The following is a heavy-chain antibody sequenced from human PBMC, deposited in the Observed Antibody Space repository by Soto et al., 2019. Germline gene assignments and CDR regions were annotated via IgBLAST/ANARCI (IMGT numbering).Heavy chain of an antibody. CDR2: ISSSSSTT. D-gene: IGHD2-15*01. V-gene: IGHV3-48*01. CDR3: AKPEGSDAFDI. Sequence: GGSLRLSCAASGFTFSSYSMNWVRQAPGKGLEWVSYISSSSSTTYYADSVKGRFTISRDNSKNTLYLQMNSLRAEDTAVYYCAKPEGSDAFDIWGQGTMVTVSS. CDR1: GFTFSSYS. J-gene: IGHJ3*02.